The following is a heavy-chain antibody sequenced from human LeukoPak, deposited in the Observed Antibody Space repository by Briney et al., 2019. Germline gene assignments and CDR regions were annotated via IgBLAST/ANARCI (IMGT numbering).Heavy chain of an antibody. CDR1: GYSFTSYW. V-gene: IGHV5-10-1*01. J-gene: IGHJ4*02. CDR3: ARRRYFDWGAIDY. D-gene: IGHD3-9*01. CDR2: IDPTDSYT. Sequence: GESLKISCKDSGYSFTSYWIGWVRQMPGKGLEWMGRIDPTDSYTNYSPSVQGHVTISVDKSISTAYLQWSSLKASDTAMYYCARRRYFDWGAIDYWGRGTLVTVSS.